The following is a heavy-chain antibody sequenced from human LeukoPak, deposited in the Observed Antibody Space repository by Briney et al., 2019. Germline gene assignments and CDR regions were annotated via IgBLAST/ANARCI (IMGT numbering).Heavy chain of an antibody. V-gene: IGHV3-11*06. Sequence: PGGSLRLSCVASGFTFSDYYMSWIRLAPGKGLEWVSFISSSSSYATYTDSAKGRFTISRDNARNSLYLRMNSLRAEDTAVYYCARGSREILTGDSWGQGTLVTVSS. J-gene: IGHJ4*02. D-gene: IGHD3-9*01. CDR1: GFTFSDYY. CDR3: ARGSREILTGDS. CDR2: ISSSSSYA.